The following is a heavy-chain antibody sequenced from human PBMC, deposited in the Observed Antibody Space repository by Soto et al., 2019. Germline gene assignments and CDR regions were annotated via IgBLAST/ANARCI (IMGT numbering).Heavy chain of an antibody. D-gene: IGHD4-17*01. J-gene: IGHJ4*02. V-gene: IGHV3-23*01. CDR1: GFTFSNYA. Sequence: EVRLLESGGGLVQPGGSLRLSCAASGFTFSNYAMSWVRQAPGKGLEWVSVISGSGDSTYYADSVKGRFTISRDNSKNTPDLQMNGLRAEDTAVYYGAKRRYGRHFDYWGQGTLVTVSS. CDR3: AKRRYGRHFDY. CDR2: ISGSGDST.